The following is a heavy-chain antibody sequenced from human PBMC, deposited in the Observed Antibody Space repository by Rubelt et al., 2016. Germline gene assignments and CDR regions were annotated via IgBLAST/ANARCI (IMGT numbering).Heavy chain of an antibody. J-gene: IGHJ4*02. CDR2: ISSSGSTI. D-gene: IGHD2-15*01. V-gene: IGHV3-11*01. CDR3: ARDYCSGGSCYSDY. Sequence: GLEWVSYISSSGSTIYYADSVKGRFTISRDNAKNSLYLQMNSLRAEDTAVYYCARDYCSGGSCYSDYWGQGTLVTVSS.